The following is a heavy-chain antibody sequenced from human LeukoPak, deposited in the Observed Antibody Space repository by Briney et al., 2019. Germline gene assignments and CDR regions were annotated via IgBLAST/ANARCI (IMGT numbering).Heavy chain of an antibody. CDR2: IVVGSGNT. D-gene: IGHD3-22*01. CDR1: GFTFTRAA. CDR3: APSPDYYNSSGYSYYFDY. V-gene: IGHV1-58*01. Sequence: GTSVKVSCKASGFTFTRAAVQRVRQARGQRLEWIGWIVVGSGNTNYAQKFQERVTITRDMSTSTAYMELSSLRPDDTAVYYCAPSPDYYNSSGYSYYFDYWGQGTLVTVSS. J-gene: IGHJ4*02.